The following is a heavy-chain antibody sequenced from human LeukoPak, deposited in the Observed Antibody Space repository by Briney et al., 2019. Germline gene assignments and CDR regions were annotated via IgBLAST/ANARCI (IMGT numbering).Heavy chain of an antibody. D-gene: IGHD4-17*01. J-gene: IGHJ4*02. CDR2: INPNSGGT. CDR3: ARGYYGDCVYPLYYFDY. V-gene: IGHV1-2*06. CDR1: GYTFTGYY. Sequence: ASVKVSCKASGYTFTGYYMHWVRQAPGQGLEWMGRINPNSGGTNYAEKFQGRVTMTRDTSISTAYMELSRLRSDDTAVYYCARGYYGDCVYPLYYFDYWGQGTLVTVSS.